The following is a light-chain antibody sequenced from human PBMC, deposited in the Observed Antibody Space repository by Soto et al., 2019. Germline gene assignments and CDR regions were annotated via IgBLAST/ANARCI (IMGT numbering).Light chain of an antibody. CDR2: GAS. V-gene: IGKV3-20*01. CDR3: QQYDSSPRT. CDR1: QSVSTRS. J-gene: IGKJ1*01. Sequence: EIVLTQSPGTLSLSPGERATLSCRASQSVSTRSLAWYQQKPGQAPRLLISGASSRAADIPDRFSGSGSGTDFTLTINRLEPEDFAVYYCQQYDSSPRTFGQGTKVEIX.